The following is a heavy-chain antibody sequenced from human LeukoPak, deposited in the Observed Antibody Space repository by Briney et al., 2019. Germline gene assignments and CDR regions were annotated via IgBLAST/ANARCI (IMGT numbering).Heavy chain of an antibody. CDR3: ARGSSGYYIGYFDF. V-gene: IGHV3-7*01. CDR2: MNQDGSKK. J-gene: IGHJ4*02. D-gene: IGHD3-22*01. CDR1: GFTFSSYW. Sequence: GGSLRLSCAASGFTFSSYWMTWVRQAPGKGLEWVANMNQDGSKKYYVDSLKGRFTISRDNAKNSLYLQMNGLRAEDTAVYYCARGSSGYYIGYFDFWGQGTLVTVSS.